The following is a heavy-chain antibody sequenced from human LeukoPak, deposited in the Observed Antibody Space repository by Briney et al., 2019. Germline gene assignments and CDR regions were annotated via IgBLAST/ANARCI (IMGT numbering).Heavy chain of an antibody. J-gene: IGHJ6*03. CDR1: GGTFSSYA. V-gene: IGHV1-69*05. CDR3: ARTHSSASFNYYYYMDV. CDR2: IIPIFGTA. Sequence: ASVKVSCKASGGTFSSYAISWVRQAPGQGLEWMGGIIPIFGTANYAQKFQGRVTITTDESTSTAYTELSSLRSEDTAVYYCARTHSSASFNYYYYMDVWGKGTTVTVSS. D-gene: IGHD6-6*01.